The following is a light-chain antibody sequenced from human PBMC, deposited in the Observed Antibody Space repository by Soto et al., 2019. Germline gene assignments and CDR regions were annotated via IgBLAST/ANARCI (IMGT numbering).Light chain of an antibody. V-gene: IGLV2-11*01. Sequence: QSVLTQPRSVSGPPGQSVSISCSGTSSDVGTYNYVSWYQQHPGKAPKLMIYDVSKRPSGVPDRFSGSKSGNTASLTISGLQAEDEADYYCCSYAGGSTPAIFGR. CDR3: CSYAGGSTPAI. CDR1: SSDVGTYNY. CDR2: DVS. J-gene: IGLJ2*01.